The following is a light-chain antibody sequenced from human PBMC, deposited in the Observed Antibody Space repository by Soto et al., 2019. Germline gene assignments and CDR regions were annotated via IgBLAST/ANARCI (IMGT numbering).Light chain of an antibody. CDR2: DVN. CDR3: TSWTTSTTMI. CDR1: SSDIGAYNF. V-gene: IGLV2-14*03. Sequence: QSVLTQPASVSGSPGQSITICCTGTSSDIGAYNFVSWYQQHPGKAPNLMLYDVNIRPSGVSNRFSGSKSGNTASLTISGLQAEDEADYYCTSWTTSTTMIFGGGTKVTVL. J-gene: IGLJ2*01.